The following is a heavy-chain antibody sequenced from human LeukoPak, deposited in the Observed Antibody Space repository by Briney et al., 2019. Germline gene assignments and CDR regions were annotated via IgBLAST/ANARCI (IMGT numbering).Heavy chain of an antibody. J-gene: IGHJ4*02. Sequence: PSETLSLTCTVSGGSISSNDYPWGWIRQPPGKGLEWIGSIYNSGSTYYNPSLKSRVTISVDTSKNQFALKLSSVTAADTAVYYCESDRSSYFDRWGQGTLVTVSS. V-gene: IGHV4-39*01. CDR1: GGSISSNDYP. D-gene: IGHD1-14*01. CDR3: ESDRSSYFDR. CDR2: IYNSGST.